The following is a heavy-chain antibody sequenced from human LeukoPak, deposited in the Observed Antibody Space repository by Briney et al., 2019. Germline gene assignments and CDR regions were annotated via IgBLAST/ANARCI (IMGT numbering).Heavy chain of an antibody. CDR3: ARGSDDFWSGYSPSY. CDR1: GYTFTSYG. Sequence: GASVKVSCKASGYTFTSYGISWVRQAPGQGLEWMGWINPNSGGTNYAQKFQGRVTMTRDTSISTAYVELSRLRSDDTAVYYCARGSDDFWSGYSPSYWGQGTLVTVSS. D-gene: IGHD3-3*01. J-gene: IGHJ4*02. CDR2: INPNSGGT. V-gene: IGHV1-2*02.